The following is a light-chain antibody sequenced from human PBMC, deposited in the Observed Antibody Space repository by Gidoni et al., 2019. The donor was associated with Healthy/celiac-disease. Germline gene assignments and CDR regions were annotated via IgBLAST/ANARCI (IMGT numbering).Light chain of an antibody. CDR2: DAS. V-gene: IGKV1-5*01. CDR3: QQYKSYPWT. CDR1: QSISSW. J-gene: IGKJ1*01. Sequence: DIQMTQSPSTLSASVGDRVTITCRASQSISSWLAWYQQKPGKAPKLLIYDASSLESGVPSRFSGSGSGTEFTLTISSLQPDDVATYYCQQYKSYPWTFGQXTKVEIK.